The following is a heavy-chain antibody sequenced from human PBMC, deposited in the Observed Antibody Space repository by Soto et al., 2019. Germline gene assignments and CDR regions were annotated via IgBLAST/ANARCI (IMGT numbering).Heavy chain of an antibody. CDR2: ISYDGSNK. V-gene: IGHV3-30-3*01. J-gene: IGHJ6*02. Sequence: PGGSLRLSCAASGFTFSSYAIHWVRQAPGKGLEWVAVISYDGSNKYYADSVKGRFTISRDNSKKTVYLQMNSLRTEDTAVYYCAASRLRSSSGCYERMDVWGQGTTVTVSS. CDR1: GFTFSSYA. D-gene: IGHD6-19*01. CDR3: AASRLRSSSGCYERMDV.